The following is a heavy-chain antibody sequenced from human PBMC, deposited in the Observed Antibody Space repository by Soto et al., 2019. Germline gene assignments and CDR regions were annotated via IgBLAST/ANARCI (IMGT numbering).Heavy chain of an antibody. V-gene: IGHV3-15*07. CDR1: GLTFSNAW. J-gene: IGHJ6*02. D-gene: IGHD5-12*01. CDR2: IKSKTDGGTT. CDR3: KSATKDGMDV. Sequence: GSLRLSCAGSGLTFSNAWMNWVRQAPGKGLEWVGRIKSKTDGGTTDYAAPVKGRFTISRDDSKNTLYLQMNSLKTEDTAVYYCKSATKDGMDVWGQGTTVTVSS.